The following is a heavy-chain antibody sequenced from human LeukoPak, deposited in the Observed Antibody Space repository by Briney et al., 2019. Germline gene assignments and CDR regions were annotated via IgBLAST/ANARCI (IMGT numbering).Heavy chain of an antibody. J-gene: IGHJ5*02. CDR3: ARPNYPAANYYDSSGYP. CDR1: GGSFSGYY. CDR2: INHSGST. Sequence: SETLSLTCAVYGGSFSGYYWSWVRQPPGKGLEWVGEINHSGSTNYNPSLKSRVTISVDTSKNQFSLKLSSVTAADTAVYYCARPNYPAANYYDSSGYPWGQGTLVTVSS. V-gene: IGHV4-34*01. D-gene: IGHD3-22*01.